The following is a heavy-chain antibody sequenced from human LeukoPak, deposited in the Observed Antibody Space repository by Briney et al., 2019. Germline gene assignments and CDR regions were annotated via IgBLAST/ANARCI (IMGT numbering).Heavy chain of an antibody. CDR2: ITPNRGNT. J-gene: IGHJ6*02. CDR3: ASGTASYYDYYGMDV. V-gene: IGHV1-8*01. D-gene: IGHD1-1*01. CDR1: GYTSTSYD. Sequence: ASLKISCKASGYTSTSYDINWVRHATGQGLEWIGWITPNRGNTRPAQKFPSRVTMTPNTSPSTPSMELSGPRSQDTAAYYCASGTASYYDYYGMDVWGQGTMVTVSS.